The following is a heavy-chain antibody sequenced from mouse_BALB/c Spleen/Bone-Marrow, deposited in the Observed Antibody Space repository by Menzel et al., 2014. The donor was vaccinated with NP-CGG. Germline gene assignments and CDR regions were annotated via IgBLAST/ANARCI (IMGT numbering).Heavy chain of an antibody. CDR2: INPSNGRA. CDR1: GYTFTSYW. V-gene: IGHV1S81*02. Sequence: QVQLQQSGAELAKPGASVKLPCKASGYTFTSYWMHWVKQRPGQGLEWIGEINPSNGRADYNEKFRSKATLTVDRSSSTAYMQLSSLTSEDSAVYYCARAGGYDGFAYWGQGTLVTVSA. CDR3: ARAGGYDGFAY. D-gene: IGHD2-2*01. J-gene: IGHJ3*01.